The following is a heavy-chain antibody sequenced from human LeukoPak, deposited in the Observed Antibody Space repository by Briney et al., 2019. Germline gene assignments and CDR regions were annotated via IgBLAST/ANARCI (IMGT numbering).Heavy chain of an antibody. Sequence: ASVKVSCKASGYTFTSYDINWVRQATGQGFEWMGWMNPNSGNTGYAQKFQGRVTMTRNTSISTAYMELSSLRSEDTAVYYCARGWGTVTQIDYWGQGTLVTVSS. CDR1: GYTFTSYD. CDR2: MNPNSGNT. V-gene: IGHV1-8*01. CDR3: ARGWGTVTQIDY. D-gene: IGHD4-17*01. J-gene: IGHJ4*02.